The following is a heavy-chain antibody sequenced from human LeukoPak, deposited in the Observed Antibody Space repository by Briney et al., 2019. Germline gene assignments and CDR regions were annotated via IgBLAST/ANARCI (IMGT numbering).Heavy chain of an antibody. CDR2: FHYSGST. CDR1: GGSISSYY. CDR3: ASKVAYCSGGSCYGYFDY. V-gene: IGHV4-59*08. D-gene: IGHD2-15*01. J-gene: IGHJ4*02. Sequence: SETLSLTCTVSGGSISSYYWSWIRQPPGKGLEWIGYFHYSGSTNYNPSLKSRVTISVDTYKNQFSLKLSSVTAADTAMYYCASKVAYCSGGSCYGYFDYWGQGTLVTVSS.